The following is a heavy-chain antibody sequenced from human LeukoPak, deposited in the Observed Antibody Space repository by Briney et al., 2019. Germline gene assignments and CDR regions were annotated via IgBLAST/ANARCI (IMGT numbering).Heavy chain of an antibody. V-gene: IGHV3-64D*06. CDR1: GFTFNIYA. D-gene: IGHD5-12*01. J-gene: IGHJ5*02. CDR2: ISTDGRGT. CDR3: VRYSNSCYDP. Sequence: GGSLRLSCSASGFTFNIYAMHWVRQAPGTGLEYVSAISTDGRGTYYADSVKGRFTISRDNSKNALYLQMSSLRPEDTAIYYCVRYSNSCYDPWGQGTLVTVSS.